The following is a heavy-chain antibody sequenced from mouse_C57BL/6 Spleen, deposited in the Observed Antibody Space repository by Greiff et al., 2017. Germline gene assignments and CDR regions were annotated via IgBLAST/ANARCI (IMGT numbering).Heavy chain of an antibody. J-gene: IGHJ2*01. V-gene: IGHV3-6*01. CDR3: ARGDWPLGY. CDR2: ISYDGSN. CDR1: GYSITSGYY. Sequence: DVKLQESGPGLVKPSQSLSLTCSVTGYSITSGYYWNWIRQFPGNKLELMGYISYDGSNNYNPSLKNRISITLDTSKNQFFLKLNSVTTEDTATYYCARGDWPLGYWGQSTTLKVTS. D-gene: IGHD4-1*01.